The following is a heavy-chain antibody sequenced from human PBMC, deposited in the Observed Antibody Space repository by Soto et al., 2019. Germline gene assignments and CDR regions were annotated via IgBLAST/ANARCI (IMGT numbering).Heavy chain of an antibody. Sequence: PSETLSLTCTVSGGSISSSNWWSWVRQPPGKGLEWIGEINHSGSTNYNPSLKSRVTISVDTSKNQFSLKLSSVTAADTAVYYCARGRDGDFDYWGQGTLVTVPQ. CDR2: INHSGST. D-gene: IGHD2-21*01. V-gene: IGHV4-4*02. CDR3: ARGRDGDFDY. CDR1: GGSISSSNW. J-gene: IGHJ4*02.